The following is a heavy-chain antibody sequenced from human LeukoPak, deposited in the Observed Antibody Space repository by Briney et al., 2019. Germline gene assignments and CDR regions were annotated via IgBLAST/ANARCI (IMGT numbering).Heavy chain of an antibody. D-gene: IGHD2-15*01. J-gene: IGHJ4*02. V-gene: IGHV1-69*13. Sequence: RASVKVSCKASGGTLSSYAISWVRQAPGQGVEWMGGIIPIFGTANYAQKFQGRVTITADESTSTAYMELSSLRSEDTAAYYCARVVVAALDYWGQGTLVTVSS. CDR2: IIPIFGTA. CDR3: ARVVVAALDY. CDR1: GGTLSSYA.